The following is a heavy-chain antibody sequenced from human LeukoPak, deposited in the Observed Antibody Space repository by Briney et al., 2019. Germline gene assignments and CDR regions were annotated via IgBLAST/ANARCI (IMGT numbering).Heavy chain of an antibody. CDR2: MNPNSGNT. V-gene: IGHV1-8*01. D-gene: IGHD2-2*01. CDR1: GYTFTSYD. CDR3: WVVPAALGVDY. Sequence: VASVKVSCKASGYTFTSYDINWGRQATGQGLEWMGWMNPNSGNTGYAQKFQGRVTMTRNTSISTAYMELSSLRSEDTAVYYCWVVPAALGVDYWGQGTLVTVSS. J-gene: IGHJ4*02.